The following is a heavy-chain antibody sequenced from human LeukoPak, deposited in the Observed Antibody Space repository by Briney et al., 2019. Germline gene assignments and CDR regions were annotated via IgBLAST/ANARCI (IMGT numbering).Heavy chain of an antibody. Sequence: SETLSLTCTVSGGSISSGGYYWSWIRQHPGKGLEWIGYIYYSGSTYYNPSLKSRVTISVDTSENQFSLKLSSVTAADTAVYYCAREPQDYSNYGYYYYGMDVWGQGTTVTVSS. D-gene: IGHD4-11*01. V-gene: IGHV4-31*03. CDR2: IYYSGST. J-gene: IGHJ6*02. CDR3: AREPQDYSNYGYYYYGMDV. CDR1: GGSISSGGYY.